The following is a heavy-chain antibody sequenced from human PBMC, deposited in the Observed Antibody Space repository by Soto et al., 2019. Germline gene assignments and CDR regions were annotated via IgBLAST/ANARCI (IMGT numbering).Heavy chain of an antibody. CDR2: IYYSGST. V-gene: IGHV4-59*01. CDR1: GGSISSYY. Sequence: PSETLSLTCTVSGGSISSYYWSWIQQPPGKGLEWIGYIYYSGSTNYNPSLKSRVTISVDTSKNQFSLKLSSVTAADTAVYYCARARVDYYDSSGYYYCWFDPWGQGTLVTVSS. D-gene: IGHD3-22*01. CDR3: ARARVDYYDSSGYYYCWFDP. J-gene: IGHJ5*02.